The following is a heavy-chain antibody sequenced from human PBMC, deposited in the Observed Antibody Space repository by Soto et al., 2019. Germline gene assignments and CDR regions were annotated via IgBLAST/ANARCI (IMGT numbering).Heavy chain of an antibody. CDR2: ISSSSNTT. D-gene: IGHD3-9*01. CDR1: GFTFSSYS. V-gene: IGHV3-48*01. J-gene: IGHJ6*03. Sequence: EVQLVGSGGGLVQPGGSLRLSCTASGFTFSSYSMNWVRQAPGKGLEWVSHISSSSNTTYYADSVKGRFTISRDNAKNSLFLQMNMQRAEDTAVYYCARGTHYHILTGYYQLYFYYFMDVWGKGTTVTVSS. CDR3: ARGTHYHILTGYYQLYFYYFMDV.